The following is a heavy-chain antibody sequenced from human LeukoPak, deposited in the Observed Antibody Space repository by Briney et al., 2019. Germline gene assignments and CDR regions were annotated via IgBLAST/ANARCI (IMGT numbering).Heavy chain of an antibody. V-gene: IGHV1-46*01. CDR3: ARVWGYCSSTSCYSLYYYGMDV. D-gene: IGHD2-2*02. CDR1: GYTFTSYY. Sequence: ASVKVSCKASGYTFTSYYMHWVRQAPGQGLEGMGIINPSGGSTSYAQKFQGRVTMTRDTSTSTVYMELSSLRSEDTAVYYCARVWGYCSSTSCYSLYYYGMDVWGQGTTVTVSS. J-gene: IGHJ6*02. CDR2: INPSGGST.